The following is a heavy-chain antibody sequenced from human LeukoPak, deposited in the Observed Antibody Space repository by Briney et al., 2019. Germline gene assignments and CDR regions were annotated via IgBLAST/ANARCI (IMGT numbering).Heavy chain of an antibody. CDR1: GGSISSGGYY. CDR2: IYYSGST. J-gene: IGHJ4*02. D-gene: IGHD5-18*01. Sequence: PSQTLSLTCTVSGGSISSGGYYWSWIRQHPGKGLEWIGYIYYSGSTYYNPSLKSRVTISVDTSKNQFPLKLSSVTAADTAVYYCARTVTAMDMYYFDYWGQGTLVTVSS. V-gene: IGHV4-31*03. CDR3: ARTVTAMDMYYFDY.